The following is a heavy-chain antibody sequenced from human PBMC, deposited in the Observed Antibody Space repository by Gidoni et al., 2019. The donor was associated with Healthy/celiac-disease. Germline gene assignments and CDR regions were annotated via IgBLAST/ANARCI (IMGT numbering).Heavy chain of an antibody. CDR3: ARGGWQWLVNDAFDI. V-gene: IGHV3-21*01. D-gene: IGHD6-19*01. CDR2: ISSSSSYI. Sequence: EVQLVESGGGLVKPGGSLRLSCAASGLTFSSYSMNWVRQAPGKGLEWVSSISSSSSYIYYADSVKGRFTIARDNAKNSLYLQMNSLRAEDTAVYYCARGGWQWLVNDAFDIWGQGTMVTVSS. CDR1: GLTFSSYS. J-gene: IGHJ3*02.